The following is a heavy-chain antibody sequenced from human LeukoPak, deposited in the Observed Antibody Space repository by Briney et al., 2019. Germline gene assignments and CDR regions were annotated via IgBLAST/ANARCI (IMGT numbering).Heavy chain of an antibody. V-gene: IGHV3-30*03. CDR3: ARGGKTYYYDSSGYYIGY. J-gene: IGHJ4*02. CDR2: ISYGGSNK. Sequence: PGRSLRLSCAASGFTFSSYGMHWVRQAPGKGLEWVAVISYGGSNKYYADSVKGRFTISRDNSKNTLYLQMNSLRAEDTAVYYCARGGKTYYYDSSGYYIGYWGQGTLVTVSS. CDR1: GFTFSSYG. D-gene: IGHD3-22*01.